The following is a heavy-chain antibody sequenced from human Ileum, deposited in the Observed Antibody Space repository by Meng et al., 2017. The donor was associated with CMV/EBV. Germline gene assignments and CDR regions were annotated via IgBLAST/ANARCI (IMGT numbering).Heavy chain of an antibody. Sequence: ASGFTFSIYSMNWVRQAPGKGLEWVSSISSSSTYIYYADSVKGRFTISRDNAINSLFLQMNSLSAEDTAVYYCARVARHSTVNTVDYWGQGTLVTVSS. J-gene: IGHJ4*02. CDR1: GFTFSIYS. D-gene: IGHD4-11*01. CDR3: ARVARHSTVNTVDY. CDR2: ISSSSTYI. V-gene: IGHV3-21*01.